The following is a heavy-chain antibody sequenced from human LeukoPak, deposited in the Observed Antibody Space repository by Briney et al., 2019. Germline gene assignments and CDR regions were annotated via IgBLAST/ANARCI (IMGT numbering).Heavy chain of an antibody. CDR1: GFTFSSYG. Sequence: GRSLRLSCAASGFTFSSYGMHWVRQAPGKGLEWVAVIWYDGSNKYYADSEKGRFTISRDNSKNTLYLQMNSLRAEDTAVYYCARDIVLMVYAIRDYYYYGMDVWGQGTTVTVSS. CDR3: ARDIVLMVYAIRDYYYYGMDV. CDR2: IWYDGSNK. D-gene: IGHD2-8*01. V-gene: IGHV3-33*01. J-gene: IGHJ6*02.